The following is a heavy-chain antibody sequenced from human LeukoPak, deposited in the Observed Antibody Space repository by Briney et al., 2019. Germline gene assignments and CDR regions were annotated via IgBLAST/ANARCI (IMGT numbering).Heavy chain of an antibody. CDR3: ARWNSRRGPLYYFDY. CDR2: INPNSGGT. J-gene: IGHJ4*02. Sequence: GASVKVSCKVSGYTLTELSMHWVRQAPGQGLEWMGWINPNSGGTNYAQKFQGRVTMTRDTSISTAYMELSRLRSDDTAVYYCARWNSRRGPLYYFDYWGQGTLVTVSS. CDR1: GYTLTELS. D-gene: IGHD3-10*01. V-gene: IGHV1-2*02.